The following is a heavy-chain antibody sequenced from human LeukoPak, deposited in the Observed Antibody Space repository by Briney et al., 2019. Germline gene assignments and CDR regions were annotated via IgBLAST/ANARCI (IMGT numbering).Heavy chain of an antibody. J-gene: IGHJ3*02. Sequence: KPGGSLRLSCAASGFTFSNAWMSWVRQAPGKGLEWVGLIKSKTDGWTTDYAAPVKGRFTISRDDSKNTLYLQMNSLKTEDTAVYYCTTDATRARYSSSWLDAFDIWGQGTMVTVSS. CDR1: GFTFSNAW. CDR3: TTDATRARYSSSWLDAFDI. CDR2: IKSKTDGWTT. D-gene: IGHD6-13*01. V-gene: IGHV3-15*01.